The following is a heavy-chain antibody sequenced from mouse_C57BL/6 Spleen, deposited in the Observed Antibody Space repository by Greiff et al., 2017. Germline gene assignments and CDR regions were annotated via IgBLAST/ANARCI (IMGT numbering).Heavy chain of an antibody. CDR2: IWTGGGT. CDR3: ARKNYYGYAYWYFDV. V-gene: IGHV2-9-1*01. D-gene: IGHD2-2*01. CDR1: GFSLTSYA. Sequence: VKLQESGPGLVAPSQSLSITCTVSGFSLTSYAISWVRQPPGKGLEWLGVIWTGGGTNYNSALKSRLSISKDNSKSQVFLKMNSLQTYDTARYDCARKNYYGYAYWYFDVWGTGTTVTVSS. J-gene: IGHJ1*03.